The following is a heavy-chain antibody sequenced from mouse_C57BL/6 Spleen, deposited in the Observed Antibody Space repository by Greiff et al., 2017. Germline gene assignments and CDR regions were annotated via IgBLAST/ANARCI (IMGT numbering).Heavy chain of an antibody. Sequence: QVQLKESGAELAKPGASVKLSCKASGYTFTSYWMHWVKQRPGQGLEWIGYINPSSGYTKYNQKFKDKATLTADKSSSTAYMQLSSLTYEDSAVYYCASPLITTVVAHWYFDVWGTGTTVTVSS. CDR1: GYTFTSYW. V-gene: IGHV1-7*01. CDR3: ASPLITTVVAHWYFDV. J-gene: IGHJ1*03. D-gene: IGHD1-1*01. CDR2: INPSSGYT.